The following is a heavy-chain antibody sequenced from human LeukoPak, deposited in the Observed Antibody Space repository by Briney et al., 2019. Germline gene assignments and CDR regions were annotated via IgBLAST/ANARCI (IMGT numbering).Heavy chain of an antibody. CDR1: GFTFDDYA. D-gene: IGHD1-14*01. V-gene: IGHV3-9*01. J-gene: IGHJ5*02. Sequence: GGSLRLSCAASGFTFDDYAMHWVRQAPGKGLEWVSGISWNSGSIGYADSVKGRFTISRDNAKNSLYLQMNSLRAEDTAVYYCARGIATGIDWFDPWGQGTLVTVSS. CDR3: ARGIATGIDWFDP. CDR2: ISWNSGSI.